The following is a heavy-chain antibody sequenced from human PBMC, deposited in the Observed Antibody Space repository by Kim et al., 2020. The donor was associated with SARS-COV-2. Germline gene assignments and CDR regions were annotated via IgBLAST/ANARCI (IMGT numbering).Heavy chain of an antibody. D-gene: IGHD3-3*01. CDR1: GYTFIDYY. Sequence: ASVKVSCKASGYTFIDYYMHWVRQAPGQGLQWMGWINPKSGGTKYAQKFQGRVTMTRDTSMNTAYMDLSRLISDDTAVYYCARVRYDFWTGYDEPFDYWGQGTLVTVSS. CDR3: ARVRYDFWTGYDEPFDY. V-gene: IGHV1-2*02. J-gene: IGHJ4*02. CDR2: INPKSGGT.